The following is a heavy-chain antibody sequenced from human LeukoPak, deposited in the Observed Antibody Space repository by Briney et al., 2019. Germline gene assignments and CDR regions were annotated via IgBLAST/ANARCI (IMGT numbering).Heavy chain of an antibody. CDR1: GGPISSYY. D-gene: IGHD3-3*01. J-gene: IGHJ4*02. Sequence: SETLSLTCTVSGGPISSYYWSWIRQPPGKGLEWIGYIYYSGSTNYNPSLKSRVTISVDTSKNQFSLKLSSVTAADTAVYYCARGVGYDFWSGYFVDYWGQGTLVTVSS. CDR2: IYYSGST. CDR3: ARGVGYDFWSGYFVDY. V-gene: IGHV4-59*01.